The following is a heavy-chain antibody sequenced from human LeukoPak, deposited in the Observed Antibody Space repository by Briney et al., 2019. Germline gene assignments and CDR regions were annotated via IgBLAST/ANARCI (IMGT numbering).Heavy chain of an antibody. CDR3: ARGGGATADIYYCYGMDV. V-gene: IGHV4-59*01. CDR2: IYYSGST. CDR1: GGSISSYY. J-gene: IGHJ6*02. D-gene: IGHD1-26*01. Sequence: PSETLSLTCTVSGGSISSYYWSWIRQPPGKGLEWIGYIYYSGSTNYNPSLKSRVTISVDTSKNQFSLKLSSVTAADTAVYYCARGGGATADIYYCYGMDVWGQGTTVTVSS.